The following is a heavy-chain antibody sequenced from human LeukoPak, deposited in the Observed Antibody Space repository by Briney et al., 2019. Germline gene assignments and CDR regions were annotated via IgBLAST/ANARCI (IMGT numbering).Heavy chain of an antibody. CDR2: IRYDGSDK. CDR1: GFTFSSCG. V-gene: IGHV3-30*02. Sequence: GGSLRLSCEASGFTFSSCGMHWVRQAPGRGLEWVTFIRYDGSDKYYAVSVKGRFTISRDNSKNTLYLQMDSLRAEDTAVYYCARERDGYNMADYWGQGTLVTVSS. D-gene: IGHD5-24*01. CDR3: ARERDGYNMADY. J-gene: IGHJ4*02.